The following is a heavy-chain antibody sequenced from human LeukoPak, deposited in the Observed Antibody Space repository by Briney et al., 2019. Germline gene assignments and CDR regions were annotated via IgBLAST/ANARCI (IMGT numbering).Heavy chain of an antibody. Sequence: ASVKVSCKASGGTFSSYAISWVRQALGQGLEWMGRIIPIFGIANYAQKFQGRVTITADKSTSTAYMELSSLRSEDTAVYYCALINSGYDYLAYSSSQNWFDPWGQGTLVTVSS. CDR3: ALINSGYDYLAYSSSQNWFDP. D-gene: IGHD5-12*01. CDR1: GGTFSSYA. J-gene: IGHJ5*02. CDR2: IIPIFGIA. V-gene: IGHV1-69*04.